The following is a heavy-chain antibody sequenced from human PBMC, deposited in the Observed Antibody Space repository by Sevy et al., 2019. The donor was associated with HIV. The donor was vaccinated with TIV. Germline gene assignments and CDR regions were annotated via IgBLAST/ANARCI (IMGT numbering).Heavy chain of an antibody. V-gene: IGHV3-33*01. CDR2: IWYDGTNK. D-gene: IGHD3-10*01. J-gene: IGHJ4*02. CDR1: GFTFSTYG. CDR3: SYGSTFPQLDY. Sequence: GGSLRLSCEASGFTFSTYGMHWVRQAPGKGLEWVAIIWYDGTNKYYADSVKGRFTISRDNSGNTLYLQMNSLRAEDTAVYYCSYGSTFPQLDYWGQGTLATVSS.